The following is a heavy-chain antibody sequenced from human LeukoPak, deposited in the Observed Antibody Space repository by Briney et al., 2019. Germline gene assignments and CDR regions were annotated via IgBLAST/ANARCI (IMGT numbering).Heavy chain of an antibody. V-gene: IGHV1-8*01. J-gene: IGHJ4*02. D-gene: IGHD2-2*01. CDR1: VYTFTSYD. CDR2: MNPNSSNT. Sequence: ASVKVSCTASVYTFTSYDINWVRQATGQGLEWMGWMNPNSSNTGYAQKFQGRVTMTRNTSISTAYMELSSLRSEDTAVSYCARADRSGTYQLLFARGIYYFAYGGQGTLVTVSA. CDR3: ARADRSGTYQLLFARGIYYFAY.